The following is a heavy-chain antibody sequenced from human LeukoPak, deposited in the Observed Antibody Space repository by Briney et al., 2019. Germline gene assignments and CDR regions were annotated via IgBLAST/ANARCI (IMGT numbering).Heavy chain of an antibody. J-gene: IGHJ4*02. Sequence: SVKVSCKASGGTFSSYAISWVRQAPGQGLEWMGGIIPIFGTANYAQKFQGRVTITTDESTSTAYMELSSLRSEDTAVYYCAREDYDILTGYSDYFDYWGQGTLVTVSS. CDR2: IIPIFGTA. CDR1: GGTFSSYA. CDR3: AREDYDILTGYSDYFDY. D-gene: IGHD3-9*01. V-gene: IGHV1-69*05.